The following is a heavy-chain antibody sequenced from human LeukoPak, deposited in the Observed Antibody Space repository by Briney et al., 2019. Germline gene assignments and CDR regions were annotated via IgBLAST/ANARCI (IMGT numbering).Heavy chain of an antibody. J-gene: IGHJ4*02. Sequence: SETLSLTCTVSGGSISSGDYCWGWIRQPPGKGLEWTGYIYYSGSTSYNTSLKSRVTISVDTSKNQFSLKRSSVTAADTAVYYCARNPGFWSGYYTYWGQGALVTVSS. CDR2: IYYSGST. D-gene: IGHD3-3*01. V-gene: IGHV4-30-4*08. CDR3: ARNPGFWSGYYTY. CDR1: GGSISSGDYC.